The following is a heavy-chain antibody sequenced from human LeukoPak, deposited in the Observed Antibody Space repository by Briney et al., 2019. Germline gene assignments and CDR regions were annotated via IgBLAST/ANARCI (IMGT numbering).Heavy chain of an antibody. CDR2: ISRNSGSI. Sequence: GGSLRLSCAASGFTFDDYAMHWVRQAPGKGLEWVSGISRNSGSIGYADSVKGRFTISRDNAKNSLYLQMNSLRAEDTALYYCAKGVGITFGGDPLDYWGQGTLVTVSS. D-gene: IGHD3-16*01. J-gene: IGHJ4*02. V-gene: IGHV3-9*01. CDR3: AKGVGITFGGDPLDY. CDR1: GFTFDDYA.